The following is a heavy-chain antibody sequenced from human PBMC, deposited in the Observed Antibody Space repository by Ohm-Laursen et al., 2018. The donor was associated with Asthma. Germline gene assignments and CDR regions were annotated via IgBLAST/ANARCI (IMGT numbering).Heavy chain of an antibody. J-gene: IGHJ4*02. Sequence: SLRLSCAASGFTFVDYAMSWFRQAPGKGLEWVGFIRSKPYGGTTEYAASVKDRFTISRDDSKSIAYLQMNSLKTEDTAVYYCTRDPNDYVWGSYRSPDYWGQGTLVTVSS. CDR3: TRDPNDYVWGSYRSPDY. CDR2: IRSKPYGGTT. V-gene: IGHV3-49*03. D-gene: IGHD3-16*02. CDR1: GFTFVDYA.